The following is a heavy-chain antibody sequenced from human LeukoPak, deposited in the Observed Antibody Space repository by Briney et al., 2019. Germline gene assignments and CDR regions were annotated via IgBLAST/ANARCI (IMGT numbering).Heavy chain of an antibody. V-gene: IGHV3-74*01. CDR2: VNNDGSST. J-gene: IGHJ4*02. CDR1: GFTFSSFW. D-gene: IGHD4-23*01. Sequence: PGGSLRLSCAASGFTFSSFWMHWVRQAPGKGLVWVSGVNNDGSSTVYADSVKGRFTISRDNAKNTVFLQMNSLRADDIAVYYCVRGDASVAEGGYWGQGSLVTVSS. CDR3: VRGDASVAEGGY.